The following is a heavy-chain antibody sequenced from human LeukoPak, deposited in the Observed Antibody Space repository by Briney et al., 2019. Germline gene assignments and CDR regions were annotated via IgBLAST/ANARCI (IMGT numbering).Heavy chain of an antibody. CDR1: GYTFTGYY. J-gene: IGHJ3*02. CDR3: ARDFWSGYVDAFDI. CDR2: INPNRGGT. V-gene: IGHV1-2*02. D-gene: IGHD3-3*01. Sequence: ASVKVSCKASGYTFTGYYMHWVRQAPGQGLEWMGWINPNRGGTNYAQKFQGRVTMTRDTSISTAYMELSRLRSDDTAVYYCARDFWSGYVDAFDIWGQGTMVTVSS.